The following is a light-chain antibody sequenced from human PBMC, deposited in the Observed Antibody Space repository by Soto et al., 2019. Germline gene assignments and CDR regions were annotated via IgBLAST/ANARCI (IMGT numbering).Light chain of an antibody. J-gene: IGLJ1*01. CDR3: TSYAGSDNVCV. CDR2: DVF. CDR1: SSDIGGYNY. Sequence: HSALTQPPSASGSPGQSVTISCSGTSSDIGGYNYVSWYQQHPGKAPKLMIYDVFKRPSGVPDRFSGSKSGNTASLTVSGLQAEDEADYYCTSYAGSDNVCVFGTGTKLTVL. V-gene: IGLV2-8*01.